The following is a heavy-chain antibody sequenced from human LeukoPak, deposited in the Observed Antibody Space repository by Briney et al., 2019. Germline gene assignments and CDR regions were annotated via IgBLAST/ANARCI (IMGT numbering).Heavy chain of an antibody. D-gene: IGHD3-10*02. J-gene: IGHJ4*02. Sequence: SETLSLTCTVSGGSISSYYWSWIRQPPGKGLEGMGYIYYSGSTNYNPSLKSRVTISVDTSKNQFSLKLSSVTAADTAVYYCARKMFAGLLFDYWGQGTLVTVSP. CDR1: GGSISSYY. CDR3: ARKMFAGLLFDY. CDR2: IYYSGST. V-gene: IGHV4-59*01.